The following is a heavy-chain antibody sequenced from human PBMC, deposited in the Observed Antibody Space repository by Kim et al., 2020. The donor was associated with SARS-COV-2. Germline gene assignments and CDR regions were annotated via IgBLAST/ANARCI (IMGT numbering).Heavy chain of an antibody. CDR1: GGSISSGGYY. CDR2: IYYSGST. J-gene: IGHJ5*02. CDR3: AREGITMVRGVDP. Sequence: SETLSLTCTVSGGSISSGGYYWSWIRQHPGKGLEWIGYIYYSGSTYYNPSLKSRVTISVDTSKNQFSLKLSSVTAADTAVYYCAREGITMVRGVDPWGQGTPVTVSS. V-gene: IGHV4-31*03. D-gene: IGHD3-10*01.